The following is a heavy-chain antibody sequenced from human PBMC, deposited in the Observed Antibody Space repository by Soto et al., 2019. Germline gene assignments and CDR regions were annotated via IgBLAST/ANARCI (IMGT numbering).Heavy chain of an antibody. V-gene: IGHV1-69*08. Sequence: QVQLVQSGAEVKKPGSSVRVSCKASGTIFSSYTISWVRQAPGQGLEWMGRIIPILGETNSAQKFQGRVTLTADKSTNTAYRELNSRRLEDTALYYCARGLGGRMDDWGQGTTVTVSS. J-gene: IGHJ6*02. D-gene: IGHD3-16*01. CDR3: ARGLGGRMDD. CDR2: IIPILGET. CDR1: GTIFSSYT.